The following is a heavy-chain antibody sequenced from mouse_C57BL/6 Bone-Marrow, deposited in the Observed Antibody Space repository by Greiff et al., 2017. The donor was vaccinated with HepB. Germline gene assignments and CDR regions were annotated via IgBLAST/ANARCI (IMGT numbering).Heavy chain of an antibody. CDR3: TTRGWNYAMDY. J-gene: IGHJ4*01. V-gene: IGHV14-4*01. CDR1: GFNIKDDY. Sequence: EVMLVESGAELVRPGASVKLSCTASGFNIKDDYMHWVKQRPEQGLEWIGWIDPENGDTEYASKFQGKATITADTSSNTAYLQLSSLTSEDTAVYYCTTRGWNYAMDYWGQGTSVTVSS. CDR2: IDPENGDT.